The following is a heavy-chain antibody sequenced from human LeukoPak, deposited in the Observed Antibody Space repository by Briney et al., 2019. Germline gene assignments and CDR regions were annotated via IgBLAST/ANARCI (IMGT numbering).Heavy chain of an antibody. V-gene: IGHV1-18*01. CDR3: ARESHVTREDY. CDR2: ISANDGNT. Sequence: ASVKVSCKASGYTFTSYGISWVRQAPGQGLEWMGWISANDGNTDYPQKLQGRVTMTTDTSTSTAYMELRSLRSVDTAVYYCARESHVTREDYWGQGTLVTVS. J-gene: IGHJ4*02. D-gene: IGHD3-10*01. CDR1: GYTFTSYG.